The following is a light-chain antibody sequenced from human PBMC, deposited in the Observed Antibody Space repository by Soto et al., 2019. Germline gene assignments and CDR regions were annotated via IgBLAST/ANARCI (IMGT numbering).Light chain of an antibody. Sequence: EIVLTQSPGTLSLSPGERATLSCRASQSVSSSYLAWYQQKPGQAPRLLIYGASSRATGIPDRFSGSGSGTDFTLTISRLEPEDFAVYYSQQYGSSPLYTFGQGTKLEIK. V-gene: IGKV3-20*01. CDR2: GAS. J-gene: IGKJ2*01. CDR3: QQYGSSPLYT. CDR1: QSVSSSY.